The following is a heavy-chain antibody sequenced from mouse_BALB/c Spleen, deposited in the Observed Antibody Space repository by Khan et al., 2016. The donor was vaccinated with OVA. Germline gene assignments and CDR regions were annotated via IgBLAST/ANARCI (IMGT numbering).Heavy chain of an antibody. CDR1: GFTFSNYA. J-gene: IGHJ3*01. CDR3: ARDYWFAY. Sequence: EVELVESGGGLVKPGGSLKLSCAASGFTFSNYAMSWVRQSPEKRLEWVASISSGDSTYYPDSVKGRFTISRDNARNILYLQLSSLRSEDTCVYYCARDYWFAYWGQGTLVTVSA. V-gene: IGHV5-6-5*01. CDR2: ISSGDST.